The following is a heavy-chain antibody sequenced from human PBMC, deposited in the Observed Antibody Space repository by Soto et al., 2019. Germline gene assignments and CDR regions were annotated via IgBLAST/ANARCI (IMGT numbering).Heavy chain of an antibody. D-gene: IGHD3-9*01. CDR3: AKDLSIPAWEDFDWPHY. J-gene: IGHJ4*02. V-gene: IGHV3-30*18. Sequence: PGGSLRLSCAASGFTFSSYGMHWVRQAPGKGLEWVAVISYDGSNKYYADSVKGRFTISRDNSKNTLYLQMNSLRAEDTAVYYCAKDLSIPAWEDFDWPHYWGQGTLVTVSS. CDR2: ISYDGSNK. CDR1: GFTFSSYG.